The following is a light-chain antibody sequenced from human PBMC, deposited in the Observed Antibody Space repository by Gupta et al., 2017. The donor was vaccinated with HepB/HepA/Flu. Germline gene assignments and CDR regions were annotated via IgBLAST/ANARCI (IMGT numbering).Light chain of an antibody. CDR2: DAS. J-gene: IGKJ3*01. V-gene: IGKV3-11*01. CDR3: QQRSDWPLFT. Sequence: EIVLTHSPATLSLSSGERATLSCRDTQSVGTYLAWYQHKPGQAPRLLIYDASNRATGIPARFSGSGSGTDFTLTISSLEPEDFAVYYCQQRSDWPLFTFGPGTRVDIK. CDR1: QSVGTY.